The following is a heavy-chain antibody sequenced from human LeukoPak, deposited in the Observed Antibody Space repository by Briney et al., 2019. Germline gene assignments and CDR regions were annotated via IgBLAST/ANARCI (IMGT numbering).Heavy chain of an antibody. V-gene: IGHV4-61*01. CDR1: GGSVSSGSYY. Sequence: SETLSLTCTVSGGSVSSGSYYWSWIRQPPGKGLEWIGYIYYSGSTNYNPSLKSRVTISVDTSKNQFSLKLSSVTAADTAVYYCARSYDFWSGYYPFGAFDIWGQGTMVTVSS. CDR3: ARSYDFWSGYYPFGAFDI. J-gene: IGHJ3*02. D-gene: IGHD3-3*01. CDR2: IYYSGST.